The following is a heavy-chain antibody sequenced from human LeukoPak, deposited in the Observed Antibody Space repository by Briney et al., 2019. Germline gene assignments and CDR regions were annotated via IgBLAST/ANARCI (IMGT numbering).Heavy chain of an antibody. J-gene: IGHJ4*02. CDR2: IYHSGST. CDR1: GGSISSYL. D-gene: IGHD6-13*01. V-gene: IGHV4-59*12. CDR3: AMTLREYSSSPAI. Sequence: SETLSLTCTVSGGSISSYLWSWIRQPPGKGLEWIGEIYHSGSTNYNPSLQSRVSISVDKSKNQFSLKLTSVTAADTAMYYCAMTLREYSSSPAIWGQGTLVTVSS.